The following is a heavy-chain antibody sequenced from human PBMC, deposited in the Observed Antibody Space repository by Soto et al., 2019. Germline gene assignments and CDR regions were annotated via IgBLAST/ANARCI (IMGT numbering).Heavy chain of an antibody. V-gene: IGHV3-30-3*01. D-gene: IGHD4-4*01. Sequence: QVQLVESGGGVVHPARSLRLSCSASEFTFSSYAMHWVRQAPGKGLEWVAGISYDGGHKFYGDSVRSRFTISRDSSKTTVFLQMNSLRPEDTAAYYCARVKTDYSNPRGPFFFYGMDVWGQGTTVTVSS. CDR3: ARVKTDYSNPRGPFFFYGMDV. J-gene: IGHJ6*02. CDR2: ISYDGGHK. CDR1: EFTFSSYA.